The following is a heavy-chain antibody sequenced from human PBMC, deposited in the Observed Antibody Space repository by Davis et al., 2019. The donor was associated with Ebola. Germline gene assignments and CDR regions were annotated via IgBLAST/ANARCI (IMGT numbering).Heavy chain of an antibody. Sequence: GESLKISCAASGFTFSRYWMHWVRQAPGKGLDWVSTIDGLGGTYYPDSVKGRFTISRDISKNILYLQMNSLRAEDTAVYYCARMGIKATVTEVDYWGQGTLVTVSS. CDR3: ARMGIKATVTEVDY. J-gene: IGHJ4*02. CDR2: IDGLGGT. V-gene: IGHV3-23*01. D-gene: IGHD4-17*01. CDR1: GFTFSRYW.